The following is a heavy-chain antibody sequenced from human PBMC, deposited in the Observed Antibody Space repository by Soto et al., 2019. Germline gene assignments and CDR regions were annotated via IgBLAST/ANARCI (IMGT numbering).Heavy chain of an antibody. Sequence: PGGSLRLSCAASGFTFSSYAMHWVRQAPGKGLEWVAVISYDGSNKYYADSVKGRFTISRDNSKNTLYLQMNSLRAEDTAVYYCARDLSSSFHYWGQGTLVTVSS. CDR3: ARDLSSSFHY. D-gene: IGHD6-13*01. V-gene: IGHV3-30-3*01. CDR1: GFTFSSYA. CDR2: ISYDGSNK. J-gene: IGHJ4*02.